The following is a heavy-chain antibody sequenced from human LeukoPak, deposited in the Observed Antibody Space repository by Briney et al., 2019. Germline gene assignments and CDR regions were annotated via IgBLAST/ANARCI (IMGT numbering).Heavy chain of an antibody. D-gene: IGHD1-26*01. Sequence: SETLSLTCTVSGGSVSNAHYSWGWIRQPPGKGLEWIASIYSGGTTYYNPSLKSRVTISVDTSKNQFSLRLTSVTAADTATYYCARRRYYDVSGWFDPWGQGTLVTVSS. J-gene: IGHJ5*02. CDR2: IYSGGTT. CDR3: ARRRYYDVSGWFDP. CDR1: GGSVSNAHYS. V-gene: IGHV4-39*07.